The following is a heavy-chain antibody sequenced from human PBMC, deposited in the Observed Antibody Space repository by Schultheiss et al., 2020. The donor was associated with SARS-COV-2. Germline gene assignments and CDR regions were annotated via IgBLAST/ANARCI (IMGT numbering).Heavy chain of an antibody. CDR2: ISSSSSYI. D-gene: IGHD5-18*01. CDR1: GFTFSSYS. V-gene: IGHV3-21*01. CDR3: ARDFPQGSYGYYYYYGMDV. J-gene: IGHJ6*02. Sequence: GGSLRLSCAASGFTFSSYSMNWVRQAPGKGLEWVSSISSSSSYIYYADSVKGRFTISRDNAKNSLYLQMNSLRAEDTAVYYCARDFPQGSYGYYYYYGMDVWGQGTTVTVSS.